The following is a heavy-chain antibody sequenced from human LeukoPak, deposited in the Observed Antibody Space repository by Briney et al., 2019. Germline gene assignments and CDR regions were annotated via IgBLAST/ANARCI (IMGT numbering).Heavy chain of an antibody. Sequence: PSETLSLTCTVSGGSISSSDYYWGWIRQPPVKGLEWIGSIYYSVTTYYNPSLKSRVTISVDTSKNQFSLKLSSVTAADTAVYYCARIYCGGDCRGYYYHYYMDVWGKGTTVTISS. D-gene: IGHD2-21*02. CDR1: GGSISSSDYY. V-gene: IGHV4-39*07. J-gene: IGHJ6*03. CDR3: ARIYCGGDCRGYYYHYYMDV. CDR2: IYYSVTT.